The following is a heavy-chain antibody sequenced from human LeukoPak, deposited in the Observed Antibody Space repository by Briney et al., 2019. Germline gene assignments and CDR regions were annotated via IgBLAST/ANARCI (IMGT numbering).Heavy chain of an antibody. CDR1: GFTISSYD. J-gene: IGHJ3*02. Sequence: GFVRLCCTASGFTISSYDMHWVRQLPGGGLEWASAIGIGDDTHYPDSVKGRFTISGENAKNSLYLQMNTLRDGDTAVYYCVRGGIRVSGIDAFVIGGQGTMVTVSS. CDR3: VRGGIRVSGIDAFVI. CDR2: IGIGDDT. D-gene: IGHD2-8*01. V-gene: IGHV3-13*01.